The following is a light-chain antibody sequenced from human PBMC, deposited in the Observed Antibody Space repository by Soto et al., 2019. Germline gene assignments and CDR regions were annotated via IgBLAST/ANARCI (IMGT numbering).Light chain of an antibody. Sequence: EIVLTQSPATLSLSPGERATLSCRASRSVSSYLAWYQQKPGQALRLLIYDASNRATGIPDRFSGSGSGTDFTLTISRLEPEDFAVYYCQQYGSSAWTFGQGTKVDIK. V-gene: IGKV3-20*01. J-gene: IGKJ1*01. CDR1: RSVSSY. CDR3: QQYGSSAWT. CDR2: DAS.